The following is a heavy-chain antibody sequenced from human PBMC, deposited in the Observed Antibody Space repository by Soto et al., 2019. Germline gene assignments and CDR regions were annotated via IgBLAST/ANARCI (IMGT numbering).Heavy chain of an antibody. V-gene: IGHV3-33*01. CDR1: GFTFSSYG. CDR2: IWYDGSNK. CDR3: AGDEGYCSGGSCYPVFDY. J-gene: IGHJ4*02. D-gene: IGHD2-15*01. Sequence: QVQLVESGGGVVQPGRSLRLSCAASGFTFSSYGMHWVRQAPGKGLEWVAVIWYDGSNKYYADSVKGRFTISRDNSKNTLYLQMNSLRAEDTAVYYCAGDEGYCSGGSCYPVFDYWGQGTLVTVSS.